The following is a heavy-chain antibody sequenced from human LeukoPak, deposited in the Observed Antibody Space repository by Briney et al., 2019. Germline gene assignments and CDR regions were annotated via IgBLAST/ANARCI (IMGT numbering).Heavy chain of an antibody. J-gene: IGHJ4*02. Sequence: GGSLRLSCAASGFTFSSYGMHWVRQAPGKGLEWVAVISYDGSNKYYADSVKGRFTISRDNSKNTLYLQMNSLRAEDTAVYYCARASGGNWNYWGQGTLVTVSS. CDR3: ARASGGNWNY. V-gene: IGHV3-30*03. D-gene: IGHD1-20*01. CDR2: ISYDGSNK. CDR1: GFTFSSYG.